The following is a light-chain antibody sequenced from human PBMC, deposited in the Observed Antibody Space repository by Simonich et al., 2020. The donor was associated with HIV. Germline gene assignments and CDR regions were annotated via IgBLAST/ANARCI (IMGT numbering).Light chain of an antibody. Sequence: SDELTQPPSVSVSPGQTASITCSGDKLGDKNVCWYQQKPGLPPVLVIYQDALRPPGIPERFSGSNSGNTATLTISGTQAMDEADYYCQAWDSSTVVFGGGTKLTVL. CDR2: QDA. J-gene: IGLJ2*01. V-gene: IGLV3-1*01. CDR1: KLGDKN. CDR3: QAWDSSTVV.